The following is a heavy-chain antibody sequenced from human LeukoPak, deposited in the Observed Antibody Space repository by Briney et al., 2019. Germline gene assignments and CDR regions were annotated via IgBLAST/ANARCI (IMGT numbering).Heavy chain of an antibody. CDR1: GFTFSSYG. Sequence: GGSLRLSCAASGFTFSSYGMHWVRQAPGKGLEWVAVIWYDGSNKYYADSVKGRFTISRDNSKNTLYLQMNSLRAEDTAVYYCARGAHCSGGSCYSHFKSGFDYWGQGTLVTASS. J-gene: IGHJ4*02. CDR3: ARGAHCSGGSCYSHFKSGFDY. V-gene: IGHV3-33*01. D-gene: IGHD2-15*01. CDR2: IWYDGSNK.